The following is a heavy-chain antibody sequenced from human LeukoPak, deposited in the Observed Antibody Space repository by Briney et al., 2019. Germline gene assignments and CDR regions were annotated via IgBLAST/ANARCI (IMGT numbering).Heavy chain of an antibody. J-gene: IGHJ4*02. D-gene: IGHD3-10*01. Sequence: PGGSLRLSCAASGFTFSSYGTHWVRQAPGKGLEWVAVISYDGSNKYYADSVKGRFTISRDNSKNTLYLQMNSLRVEDTAVYYCVRDRHYIGNREVRFPYWGQGALVTVSS. CDR2: ISYDGSNK. CDR3: VRDRHYIGNREVRFPY. CDR1: GFTFSSYG. V-gene: IGHV3-30*03.